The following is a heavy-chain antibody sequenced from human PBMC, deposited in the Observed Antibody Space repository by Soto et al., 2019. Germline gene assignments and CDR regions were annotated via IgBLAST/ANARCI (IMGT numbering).Heavy chain of an antibody. V-gene: IGHV3-23*01. CDR2: ISGSGGST. CDR3: ARRGSGAYFDD. J-gene: IGHJ4*02. D-gene: IGHD2-8*02. CDR1: GFTFSSYA. Sequence: EVQLLESGGGLVQPGGSLRLSCAASGFTFSSYAMNWVRQAPGKGLEWVSVISGSGGSTYYADSVKGRFTNSRDNPKITLYLQRTSLRAEDTAVYYCARRGSGAYFDDWGQGTLVTVSS.